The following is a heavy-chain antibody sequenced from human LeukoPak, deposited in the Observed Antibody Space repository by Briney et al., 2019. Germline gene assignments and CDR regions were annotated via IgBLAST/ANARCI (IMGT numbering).Heavy chain of an antibody. CDR2: IYHSGRT. Sequence: PSETLSLTCSVSAGSISSSNYYWGWIRQPPGKGLEWIGSIYHSGRTFYNPSLKSRVIISVDTSKNQFSLKLSSVTAADTAVYSCARDRPTFDSWGQGTLVTVSS. J-gene: IGHJ4*02. CDR1: AGSISSSNYY. D-gene: IGHD6-6*01. CDR3: ARDRPTFDS. V-gene: IGHV4-39*07.